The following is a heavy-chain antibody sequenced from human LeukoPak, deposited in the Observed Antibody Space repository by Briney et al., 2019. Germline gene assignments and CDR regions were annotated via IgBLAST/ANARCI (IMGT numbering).Heavy chain of an antibody. CDR1: GFTFSSYW. J-gene: IGHJ4*02. CDR2: IKQRGSET. V-gene: IGHV3-7*01. Sequence: TGGSLRLSCEASGFTFSSYWMSWVRQVPGKGLEWVANIKQRGSETYYADSVKGRSIISRDNAKRSLFIQMNSLTGDDTAVYYCARGSNITSRPVYFHDYWGQGALVTVSS. D-gene: IGHD6-6*01. CDR3: ARGSNITSRPVYFHDY.